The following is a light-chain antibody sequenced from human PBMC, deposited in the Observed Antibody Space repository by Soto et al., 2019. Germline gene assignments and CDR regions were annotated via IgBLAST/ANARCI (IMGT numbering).Light chain of an antibody. CDR1: QTISSNY. V-gene: IGKV3-20*01. CDR3: QQYGSWT. Sequence: IVLTQSPGTLSVSPGERATLSCRASQTISSNYLAWYQQKPGQPPSLLIYGTSSRATGIPDRFSGSGSGTDFTLTISRLEPEDSAIYYCQQYGSWTFGQGTKVEIK. J-gene: IGKJ1*01. CDR2: GTS.